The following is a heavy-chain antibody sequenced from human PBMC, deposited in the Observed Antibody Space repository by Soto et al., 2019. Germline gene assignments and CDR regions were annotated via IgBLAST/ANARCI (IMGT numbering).Heavy chain of an antibody. CDR1: GGSISSGGYY. J-gene: IGHJ4*02. Sequence: SETLSLTCTVSGGSISSGGYYWSWIRQHPGKGLEWIGYIYYSGSTYYNPSLKSRVTISVDTSKNQFSLKLSSVTAADTAVYYCARFGSYDPTYWGQGTLVTVSS. CDR2: IYYSGST. D-gene: IGHD1-26*01. CDR3: ARFGSYDPTY. V-gene: IGHV4-31*03.